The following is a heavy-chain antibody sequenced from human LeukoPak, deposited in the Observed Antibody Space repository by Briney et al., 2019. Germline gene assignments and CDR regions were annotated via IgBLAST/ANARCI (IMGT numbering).Heavy chain of an antibody. Sequence: PGRSLSLSCAASGFTFSNYAMHWVRQAPGKGLERVSVISYDGRDKYSADSVKGRFTISRDNSKNTLYLQMNSLRAEDTAVYYCARGGFSGYDFERFDYWGQGTPVTVSS. CDR1: GFTFSNYA. V-gene: IGHV3-30*04. J-gene: IGHJ4*02. D-gene: IGHD5-12*01. CDR2: ISYDGRDK. CDR3: ARGGFSGYDFERFDY.